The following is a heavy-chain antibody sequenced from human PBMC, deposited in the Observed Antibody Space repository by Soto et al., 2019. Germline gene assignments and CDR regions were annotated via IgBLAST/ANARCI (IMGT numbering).Heavy chain of an antibody. Sequence: GGSLRLSCVASGFTFEYYAMSWVRQAPGKGLEWVSAISGSGGTTYYSDSVKGRFTISRDNSKNTVYLQMNDLRVEDAAEYFCAKDSWAIFGVPAGEYYAMDVWGQGTTVTVSS. CDR2: ISGSGGTT. J-gene: IGHJ6*02. CDR3: AKDSWAIFGVPAGEYYAMDV. CDR1: GFTFEYYA. D-gene: IGHD3-3*01. V-gene: IGHV3-23*01.